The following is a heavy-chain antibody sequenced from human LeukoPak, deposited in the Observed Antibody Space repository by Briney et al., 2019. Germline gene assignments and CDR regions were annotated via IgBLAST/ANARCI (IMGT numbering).Heavy chain of an antibody. J-gene: IGHJ4*02. V-gene: IGHV3-9*01. CDR3: AKDGYYDATGYPDY. Sequence: GGSLRLSCAASGFTFSSYSMNWVRQAPGKGLEWVSGITWNSGSIGYADSVKGRFTISRDNAKNSLYLQMNSLRAEDTALYYCAKDGYYDATGYPDYWGQGTLVTVSS. CDR1: GFTFSSYS. D-gene: IGHD3-22*01. CDR2: ITWNSGSI.